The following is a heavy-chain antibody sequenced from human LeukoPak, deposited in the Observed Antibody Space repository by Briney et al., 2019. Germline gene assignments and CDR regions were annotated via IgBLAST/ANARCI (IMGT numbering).Heavy chain of an antibody. V-gene: IGHV3-11*04. D-gene: IGHD2-15*01. Sequence: GGSLRLSCAASGFTFSDYYMSWIRQAPGKGLEWVSYISSSGSTIYYADSVKGRFTISRDNAKNSLYLQMNSLGAEDTAVYYCARDLEVVAATGYFDYWGQGTLVTVSS. CDR3: ARDLEVVAATGYFDY. J-gene: IGHJ4*02. CDR2: ISSSGSTI. CDR1: GFTFSDYY.